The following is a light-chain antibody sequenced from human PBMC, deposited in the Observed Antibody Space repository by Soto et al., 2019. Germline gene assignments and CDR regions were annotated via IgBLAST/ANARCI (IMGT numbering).Light chain of an antibody. J-gene: IGKJ5*01. CDR2: DAS. CDR3: QQASSFPLT. CDR1: QSISSW. Sequence: DIQMTQSPSTLSASVGDSVTITCRASQSISSWLAWYQQKPGKAPKIMIYDASSLESGVPSRFRGSACGTYFTLTISSLQPEDFETYYCQQASSFPLTFGQGTRLEIK. V-gene: IGKV1-5*01.